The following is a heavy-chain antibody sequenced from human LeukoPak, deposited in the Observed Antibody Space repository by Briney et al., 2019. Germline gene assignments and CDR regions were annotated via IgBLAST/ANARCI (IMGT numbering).Heavy chain of an antibody. CDR3: ARGDYVTQGYFDY. CDR1: EYTFIGYY. J-gene: IGHJ4*02. Sequence: ASVKVSCKASEYTFIGYYMHWVRPAPRQGLEWMGWINPNSGVTNYAQKFQDRVTMTRDTSISTAYMDLSSLRADDTALYYCARGDYVTQGYFDYWGQGTLVTVSS. CDR2: INPNSGVT. D-gene: IGHD3-16*01. V-gene: IGHV1-2*02.